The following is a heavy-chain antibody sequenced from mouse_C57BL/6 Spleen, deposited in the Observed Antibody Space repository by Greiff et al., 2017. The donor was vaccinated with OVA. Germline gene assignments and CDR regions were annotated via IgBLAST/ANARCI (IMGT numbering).Heavy chain of an antibody. CDR2: IDPSDSYT. CDR1: GYTFTSYW. V-gene: IGHV1-50*01. CDR3: ARGIYYGYDEGYYFDY. Sequence: VKLQQPGAELVKPGASVKLSCKASGYTFTSYWMQWVKQRPGQGLEWIGEIDPSDSYTNYNQKFKGKATLTVDTSSSTAYMQLSSLTSEDSAVYFCARGIYYGYDEGYYFDYWGQGTTLTVSS. J-gene: IGHJ2*01. D-gene: IGHD2-2*01.